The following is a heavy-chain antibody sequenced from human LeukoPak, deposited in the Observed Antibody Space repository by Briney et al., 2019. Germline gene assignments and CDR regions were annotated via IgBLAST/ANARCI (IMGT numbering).Heavy chain of an antibody. CDR1: GFTFSTYA. CDR2: ISGSGGST. Sequence: QSGGSLRLSCAASGFTFSTYAMNWVRQTPGKGLEWVSDISGSGGSTYYADSGKGRFTISRDNSKNTLYLQMNSLRAEDTAVYYCAKGVVVAAAGNVDAFDIWGQGTMVTVSS. J-gene: IGHJ3*02. V-gene: IGHV3-23*01. D-gene: IGHD2-15*01. CDR3: AKGVVVAAAGNVDAFDI.